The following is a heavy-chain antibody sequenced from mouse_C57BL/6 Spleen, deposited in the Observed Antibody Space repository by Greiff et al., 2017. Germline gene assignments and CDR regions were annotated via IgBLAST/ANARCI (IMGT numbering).Heavy chain of an antibody. D-gene: IGHD2-4*01. J-gene: IGHJ2*01. V-gene: IGHV1-22*01. CDR3: AWTYDYDSFDY. Sequence: EVQLQESGPELVKPGASVKMSCKASGYTFTDYNMHWVKQSHGKSLEWIGYINPNNGGTSYNQKFKGKATLTVNKSSSTAYMELRSLTSEDSAVYYCAWTYDYDSFDYWGQGTTLTVSS. CDR1: GYTFTDYN. CDR2: INPNNGGT.